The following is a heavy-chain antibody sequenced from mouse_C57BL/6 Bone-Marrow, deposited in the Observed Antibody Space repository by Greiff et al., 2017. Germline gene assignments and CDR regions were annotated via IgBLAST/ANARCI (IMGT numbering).Heavy chain of an antibody. V-gene: IGHV1-63*01. J-gene: IGHJ1*03. Sequence: QVQLQQSGAELVRPGTSVKMSCKASGYTFTNYWIGWAKQRPGHGLEWIGDIYPGGGYTNYNEKFKGKAPLTADKSSSTAYMQFSSLTSEDSAIYYCARRDDGYFDVWGTGTTVTVSS. CDR3: ARRDDGYFDV. D-gene: IGHD2-3*01. CDR2: IYPGGGYT. CDR1: GYTFTNYW.